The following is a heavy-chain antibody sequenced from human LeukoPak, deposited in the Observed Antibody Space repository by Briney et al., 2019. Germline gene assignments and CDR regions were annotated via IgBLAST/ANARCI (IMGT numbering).Heavy chain of an antibody. V-gene: IGHV3-30*14. D-gene: IGHD2-15*01. Sequence: GGSLRLSCAASGFTFSTSAMLWVRQAPGKGLEWVALISSDGSNKYYADSVKGRFTISRDNSKNTLYLQMNSLRAEDTAVYYCARDLGKTGGDYWGQGTLVTVSS. CDR3: ARDLGKTGGDY. CDR2: ISSDGSNK. J-gene: IGHJ4*02. CDR1: GFTFSTSA.